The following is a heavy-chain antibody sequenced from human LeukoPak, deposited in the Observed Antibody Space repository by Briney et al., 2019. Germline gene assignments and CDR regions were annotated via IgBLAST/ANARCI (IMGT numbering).Heavy chain of an antibody. J-gene: IGHJ3*02. CDR2: IIPILGTA. CDR3: ARVLYKGGAASHDAFDI. V-gene: IGHV1-69*04. D-gene: IGHD5-24*01. CDR1: GGTFSSYA. Sequence: ASVKVSCKVSGGTFSSYAISWVRQAPGQGLEWMGRIIPILGTANYAQKFQGRVTITADKSTSTAYMELSSLRSEDTAVYYCARVLYKGGAASHDAFDIWGQGTMVTVSS.